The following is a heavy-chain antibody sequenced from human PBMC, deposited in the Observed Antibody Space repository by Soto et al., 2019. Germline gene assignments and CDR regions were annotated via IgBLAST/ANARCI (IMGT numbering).Heavy chain of an antibody. J-gene: IGHJ6*02. Sequence: PSETLSLTCAVYGGSFSCYYWSWIRQPPGKGLEWIVEINHSGSTNYNPSLKSRVTISVDTSKNQFSLKLSSVTAADTAVYYCARAGRSWPYYYYGMDVWGQGTTVTVSS. V-gene: IGHV4-34*01. CDR1: GGSFSCYY. CDR2: INHSGST. CDR3: ARAGRSWPYYYYGMDV. D-gene: IGHD6-13*01.